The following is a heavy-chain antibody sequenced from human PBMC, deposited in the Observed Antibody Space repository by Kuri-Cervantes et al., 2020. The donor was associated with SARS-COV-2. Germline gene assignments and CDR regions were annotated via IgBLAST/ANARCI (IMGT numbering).Heavy chain of an antibody. Sequence: SETLSLTCEVYGGSLSYYYWSWVRQPPGKGLEWIGEINHSGSTNYNPSLKSRVTISGDTSKNQFSLKLSSVTAADTAVYYCARAQWSSGYSNIDYWGQGTLVTVSS. J-gene: IGHJ4*02. V-gene: IGHV4-34*01. D-gene: IGHD3-22*01. CDR1: GGSLSYYY. CDR3: ARAQWSSGYSNIDY. CDR2: INHSGST.